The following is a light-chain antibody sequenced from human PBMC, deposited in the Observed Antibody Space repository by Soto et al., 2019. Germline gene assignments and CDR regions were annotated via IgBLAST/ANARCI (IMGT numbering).Light chain of an antibody. CDR2: DAS. Sequence: EIVLTQSPATLSLSPGERATLSCRASQSVSSYLAWYQQKPGQAPRLLIYDASNRATGIPARFSGSGSGTDFTLPISSQEPEVFAVFYCRRGVTLGRGTKVNI. CDR1: QSVSSY. J-gene: IGKJ3*01. CDR3: RRGVT. V-gene: IGKV3-11*01.